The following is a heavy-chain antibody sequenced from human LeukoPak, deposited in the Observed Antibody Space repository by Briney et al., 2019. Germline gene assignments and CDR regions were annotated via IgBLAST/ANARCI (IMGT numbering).Heavy chain of an antibody. Sequence: KPSETLSLTYTVSGGSISSSSYYWGWIRQPPGKGLEWIGSIYYSGSTNYNPSLKSRVTISVDTSKNQFSLRLSSVTAADTAVYYCARTYYYDSSGPCLDYWGQGTLVTVSS. J-gene: IGHJ4*02. CDR1: GGSISSSSYY. CDR2: IYYSGST. V-gene: IGHV4-39*07. CDR3: ARTYYYDSSGPCLDY. D-gene: IGHD3-22*01.